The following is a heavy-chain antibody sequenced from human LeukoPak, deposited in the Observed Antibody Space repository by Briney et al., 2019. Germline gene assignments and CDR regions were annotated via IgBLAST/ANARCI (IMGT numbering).Heavy chain of an antibody. CDR1: GYNFSDYY. V-gene: IGHV3-11*01. J-gene: IGHJ4*02. CDR2: ISSSGFST. Sequence: GGSLRLSCAASGYNFSDYYMSWIRQAPGKGLEWVSYISSSGFSTYYAGSVKGRFTISRDNARNSLYLQMNSLAPEDTALYYCARGKRRFDYWGQGTLVSVSS. CDR3: ARGKRRFDY.